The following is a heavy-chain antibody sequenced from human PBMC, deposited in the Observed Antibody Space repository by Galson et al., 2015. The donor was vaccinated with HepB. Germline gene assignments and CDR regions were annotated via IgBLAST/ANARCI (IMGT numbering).Heavy chain of an antibody. J-gene: IGHJ4*02. CDR1: GFAFSYPS. Sequence: SLRLSCAASGFAFSYPSMPWVRQAPGPRLAWLGRITRNPDRGTLDHAPPVKARFTISRAAPQTPVYLQMNSLKTEDTAVYYCTTRPRVSGSGSGYWGQGTLVTVSS. CDR2: ITRNPDRGTL. CDR3: TTRPRVSGSGSGY. V-gene: IGHV3-15*05. D-gene: IGHD1-26*01.